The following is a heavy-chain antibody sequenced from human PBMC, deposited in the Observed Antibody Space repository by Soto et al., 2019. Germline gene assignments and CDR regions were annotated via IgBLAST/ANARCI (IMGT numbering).Heavy chain of an antibody. CDR2: IHSRGHT. D-gene: IGHD3-16*01. J-gene: IGHJ1*01. CDR3: VRGYCTTSPCSGESQF. Sequence: ASVKAPCRDSGDKFNTYVSNWVQQAHGEGLEWMGRIHSRGHTGCAQKIRGRVTRTIDTSTTTAYMELRNLTSEDTAVYFSVRGYCTTSPCSGESQFWGQGTLVTVSS. V-gene: IGHV1-8*02. CDR1: GDKFNTYV.